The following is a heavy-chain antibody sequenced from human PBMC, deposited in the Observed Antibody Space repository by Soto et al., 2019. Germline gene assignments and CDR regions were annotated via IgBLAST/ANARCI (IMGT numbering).Heavy chain of an antibody. V-gene: IGHV3-23*01. D-gene: IGHD2-8*01. CDR3: AKDSIPMVYAH. Sequence: GGSLRLSCAASGFTFSSYAMSWVRQAPGKGLEWVSAISGSGGSTYYADSVKGWFTISRDNSKNTLYLQMNSLRAEDTAVYYCAKDSIPMVYAHWGQGTLVTVSS. CDR1: GFTFSSYA. J-gene: IGHJ4*02. CDR2: ISGSGGST.